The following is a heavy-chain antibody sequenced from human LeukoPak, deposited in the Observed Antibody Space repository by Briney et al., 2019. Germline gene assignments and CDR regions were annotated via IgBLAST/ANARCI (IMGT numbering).Heavy chain of an antibody. Sequence: ASVKDSCEASGYTFTGSSISWVRKAPGQRHERMGWISAYNGNTNYAQKLQGRVTMTTDTSTSTAYMELRSLRSDDTAVYYCARVDFSDSSEFDYWGQGTLVTVSS. CDR3: ARVDFSDSSEFDY. J-gene: IGHJ4*02. CDR2: ISAYNGNT. D-gene: IGHD3-3*01. CDR1: GYTFTGSS. V-gene: IGHV1-18*01.